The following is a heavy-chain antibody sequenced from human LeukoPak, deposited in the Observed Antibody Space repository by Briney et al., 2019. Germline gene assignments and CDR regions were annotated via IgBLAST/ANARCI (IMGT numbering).Heavy chain of an antibody. Sequence: SETLSLTCTVSGGSISSYYWSWIRQPPGKGLEWIGYIYYSGSTNYNPSLKSRVTISVDTSKNQFSLKLSSVTAADTAMYYCAREGQWLLQVFDYWGQGTLVTVSS. CDR1: GGSISSYY. CDR2: IYYSGST. D-gene: IGHD6-19*01. V-gene: IGHV4-59*12. J-gene: IGHJ4*02. CDR3: AREGQWLLQVFDY.